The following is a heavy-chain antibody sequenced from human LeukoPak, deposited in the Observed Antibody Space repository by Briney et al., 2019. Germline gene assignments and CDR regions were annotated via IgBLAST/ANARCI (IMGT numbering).Heavy chain of an antibody. V-gene: IGHV3-48*01. D-gene: IGHD3-10*01. Sequence: GGSLRLSCAASGFTFSSYAMSWVRQAPGKGLEWVSYISSSSSTIYYADSVKGRFTISRDNAKNSLYLQMNSLRAEDTAVYYCARVGWFGELGYWGQGTLVTVSS. J-gene: IGHJ4*02. CDR3: ARVGWFGELGY. CDR1: GFTFSSYA. CDR2: ISSSSSTI.